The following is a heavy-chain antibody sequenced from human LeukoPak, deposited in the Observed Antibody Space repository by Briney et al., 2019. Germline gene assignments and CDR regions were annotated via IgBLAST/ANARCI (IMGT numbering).Heavy chain of an antibody. J-gene: IGHJ2*01. Sequence: GGSLRLSCAASGFNFSSEAMSWIRKIPGKGLDWVSGISRGGGTTYYADSVKGRFTISRDNSKSTLYLEVNSLRAEDTAVYYCAKKDGYFDLWGRGTLVTVSS. CDR1: GFNFSSEA. V-gene: IGHV3-23*01. CDR2: ISRGGGTT. CDR3: AKKDGYFDL.